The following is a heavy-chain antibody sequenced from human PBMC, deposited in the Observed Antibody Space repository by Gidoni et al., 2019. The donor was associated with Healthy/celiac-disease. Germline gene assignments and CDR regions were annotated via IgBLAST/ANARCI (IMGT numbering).Heavy chain of an antibody. J-gene: IGHJ6*02. CDR3: ARDSNGDYYYYYGMDV. D-gene: IGHD4-17*01. CDR2: VSAYNGNT. Sequence: QVQLVQSGAEVKKPGASVKVSCKASGYTLTSYGISWVRQAPGQGLEWMGWVSAYNGNTNYAQKLQGRVTMTTDTSTSTAYMELRSLRSDDTAVYYCARDSNGDYYYYYGMDVWGQGTTVTVSS. V-gene: IGHV1-18*01. CDR1: GYTLTSYG.